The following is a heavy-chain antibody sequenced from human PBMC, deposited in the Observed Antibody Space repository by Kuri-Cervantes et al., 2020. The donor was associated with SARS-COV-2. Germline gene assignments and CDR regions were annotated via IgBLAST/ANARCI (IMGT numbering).Heavy chain of an antibody. V-gene: IGHV1-18*01. Sequence: ASVKVSCKASGYRFTDYGISWVRQAPGQGLEWMGWISTYNGNTNYAQKLQGRVTMTTDTSTTTAYMELRSLRSDDTAVYYCARLRQLEEGYWGQGTLVTVSS. J-gene: IGHJ4*02. CDR3: ARLRQLEEGY. CDR1: GYRFTDYG. D-gene: IGHD1-1*01. CDR2: ISTYNGNT.